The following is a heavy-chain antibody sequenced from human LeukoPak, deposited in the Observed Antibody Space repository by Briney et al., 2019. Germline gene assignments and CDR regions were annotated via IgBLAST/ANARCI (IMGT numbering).Heavy chain of an antibody. CDR3: ARDKDGDHFDY. D-gene: IGHD4-17*01. Sequence: MPSETLSLTCTVSGGSISSSSYYWGWIRQPPGKGLEWIGSIYYSGSTYYNPSLKSRVTISVDTSKNQFSLKLSSVTAADTAVYYCARDKDGDHFDYWGQGTLVTVSS. V-gene: IGHV4-39*07. J-gene: IGHJ4*02. CDR1: GGSISSSSYY. CDR2: IYYSGST.